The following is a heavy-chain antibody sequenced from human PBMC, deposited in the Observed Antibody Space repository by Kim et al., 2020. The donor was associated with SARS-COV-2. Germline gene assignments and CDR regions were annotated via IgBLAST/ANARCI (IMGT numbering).Heavy chain of an antibody. Sequence: SETLSLTCTVSGGSISSGGYYWSWIRQHPGKGLEWIGYIYYSGSTYYNPSLKSRVTISVDTSKNQFSLKLSSVTAADTAVYYCARVAPSIQYSSSWPLDYWGQGTLVTVSS. V-gene: IGHV4-31*03. CDR3: ARVAPSIQYSSSWPLDY. J-gene: IGHJ4*02. D-gene: IGHD6-13*01. CDR2: IYYSGST. CDR1: GGSISSGGYY.